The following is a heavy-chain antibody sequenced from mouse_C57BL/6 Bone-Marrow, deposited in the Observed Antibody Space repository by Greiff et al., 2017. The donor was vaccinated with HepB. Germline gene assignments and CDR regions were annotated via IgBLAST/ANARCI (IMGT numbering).Heavy chain of an antibody. J-gene: IGHJ3*01. CDR2: ISSGGSYT. CDR1: GFTFSSYG. Sequence: EVHLVESGGDLVKPGGSLKLSCAASGFTFSSYGMSWVRQTPDKRLEWVATISSGGSYTYYPDSVKGRFTISRDNAKNTLYLQMSSLKSEDTAMYYCARHGRGFFAYWGQGTLVTVSA. CDR3: ARHGRGFFAY. V-gene: IGHV5-6*01.